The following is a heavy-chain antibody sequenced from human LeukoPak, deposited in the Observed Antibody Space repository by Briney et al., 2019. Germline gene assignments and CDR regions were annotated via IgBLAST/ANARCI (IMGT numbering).Heavy chain of an antibody. J-gene: IGHJ6*03. CDR3: ARAGSYGYYYYYMDV. D-gene: IGHD5-18*01. CDR2: IYTSGST. Sequence: ASQTLSLTCTVSGGSISSGSYYWSWIRQPAGKGLEWIGRIYTSGSTNYNPSLKSRVTISVDTSKNQFSLKLSSVTAADTAVYYCARAGSYGYYYYYMDVWGKGTTVTVSS. CDR1: GGSISSGSYY. V-gene: IGHV4-61*02.